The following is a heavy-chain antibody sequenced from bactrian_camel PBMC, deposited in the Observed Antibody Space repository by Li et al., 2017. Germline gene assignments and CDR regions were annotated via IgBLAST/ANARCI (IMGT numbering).Heavy chain of an antibody. CDR1: GYTSVSWC. Sequence: HVQLVESGGGSAQPGGSLRLSCAASGYTSVSWCMGWFRQTPGKEREPVAYMYTATARTYYPDSVKGRFTISKDSAKRILYLQMNALQPDDTAVYTCALGARTGSTNDCTPWGMDYWGQGTQVTVS. V-gene: IGHV3-2*01. CDR2: MYTATART. J-gene: IGHJ7*01. D-gene: IGHD1*01.